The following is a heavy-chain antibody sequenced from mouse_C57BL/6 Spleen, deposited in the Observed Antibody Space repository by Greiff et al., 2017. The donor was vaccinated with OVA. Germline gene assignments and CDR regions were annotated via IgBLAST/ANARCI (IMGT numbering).Heavy chain of an antibody. D-gene: IGHD2-3*01. V-gene: IGHV1-59*01. Sequence: QVQLQQPGAELVRPGTSVKLSCKASGYTFTSYWMHWVKQRPGQGLEWIGVIDPSDSYTNYNQKFKGKATLTVDTSSSTAYMQLSSLTSEDSAVYYCARFDGYPRAWFAYWGQGTLVTVSA. CDR3: ARFDGYPRAWFAY. J-gene: IGHJ3*01. CDR1: GYTFTSYW. CDR2: IDPSDSYT.